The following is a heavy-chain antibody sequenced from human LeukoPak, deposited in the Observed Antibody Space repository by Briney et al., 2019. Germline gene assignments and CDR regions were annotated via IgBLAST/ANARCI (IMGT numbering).Heavy chain of an antibody. CDR2: ISYDGSNK. Sequence: GGSLRLSCAASGFTFSSYAMHWVRQAPGKGLEWVAVISYDGSNKYYADSVKGRFTISRDNSKNTLYLQMNSLRAEDTAVYYCAKDRGGVVVIARDDAFDIWGQGTMVTVSS. CDR3: AKDRGGVVVIARDDAFDI. CDR1: GFTFSSYA. D-gene: IGHD3-22*01. V-gene: IGHV3-30*04. J-gene: IGHJ3*02.